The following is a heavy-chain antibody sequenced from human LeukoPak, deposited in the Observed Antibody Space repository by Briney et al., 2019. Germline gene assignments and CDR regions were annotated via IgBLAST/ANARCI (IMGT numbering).Heavy chain of an antibody. D-gene: IGHD3-22*01. J-gene: IGHJ4*02. CDR1: GLTLSSNC. CDR2: TYSGGNT. V-gene: IGHV3-53*01. Sequence: GGSLRLSCAASGLTLSSNCMSWVRQAPGKGLEWVSFTYSGGNTYYADSVKGRFTISRDNSKNTVHLQMNSLRAEDTAMYYCARRAGDYSHPYDYWGQGTLVTVSS. CDR3: ARRAGDYSHPYDY.